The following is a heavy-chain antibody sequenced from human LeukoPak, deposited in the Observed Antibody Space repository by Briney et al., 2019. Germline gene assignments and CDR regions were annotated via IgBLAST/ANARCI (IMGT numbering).Heavy chain of an antibody. CDR2: ISGSGGST. Sequence: GGSLRLSCAASGFTFSSYAMSWVRQAPGKGLEWVSAISGSGGSTYYADSVKGRFTISRDNSKNTLYLQMNSLRAEDTAVYYCAKGGGGSSWYFSPQYGDAAFDIWGQGTMVTVSS. CDR1: GFTFSSYA. V-gene: IGHV3-23*01. D-gene: IGHD6-13*01. J-gene: IGHJ3*02. CDR3: AKGGGGSSWYFSPQYGDAAFDI.